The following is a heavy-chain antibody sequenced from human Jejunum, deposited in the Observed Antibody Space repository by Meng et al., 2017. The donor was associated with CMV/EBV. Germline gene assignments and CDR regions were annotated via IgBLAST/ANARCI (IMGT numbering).Heavy chain of an antibody. J-gene: IGHJ4*02. D-gene: IGHD3-10*01. CDR2: MHSGGDT. CDR1: GFSVSDSY. CDR3: ARGEGVPPGE. Sequence: EVQVVGSGGGLGQPGGSLRLSCAVSGFSVSDSYMNWVRQAPEKGLEWVSVMHSGGDTYYAESVKGRFTISRDDSKNTIYLQMNNLKTEDTALYYCARGEGVPPGEWGQGTLVTVSS. V-gene: IGHV3-66*01.